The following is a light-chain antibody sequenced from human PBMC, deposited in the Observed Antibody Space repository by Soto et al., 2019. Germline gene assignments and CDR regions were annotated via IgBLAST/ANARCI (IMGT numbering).Light chain of an antibody. Sequence: EIVLMQSPGTLSLSPGERATLSCRATQSLNNNYLAWYQQKPGQAPRRLIYDTSSRATGIPDWFSGSGSGTYFTLTISRLEPEGFEVYYCQQYGGSPYTFGQGPELEIK. CDR3: QQYGGSPYT. J-gene: IGKJ2*01. CDR1: QSLNNNY. V-gene: IGKV3-20*01. CDR2: DTS.